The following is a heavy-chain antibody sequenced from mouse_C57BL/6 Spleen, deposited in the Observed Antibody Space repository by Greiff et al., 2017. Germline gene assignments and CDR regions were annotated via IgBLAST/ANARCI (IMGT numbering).Heavy chain of an antibody. CDR2: IYPGSGST. V-gene: IGHV1-55*01. CDR3: ARASLDDYGGGAWFAY. D-gene: IGHD2-4*01. Sequence: QVQLQQPGAELVKPGASVKMSCKASGYTFTSYWITWVKQRPGQGLEWIGDIYPGSGSTNYNEKFKSKATLTVDTSSSTAYMQLSSLTSEDYAVYYCARASLDDYGGGAWFAYWGQGTLVTVSA. CDR1: GYTFTSYW. J-gene: IGHJ3*01.